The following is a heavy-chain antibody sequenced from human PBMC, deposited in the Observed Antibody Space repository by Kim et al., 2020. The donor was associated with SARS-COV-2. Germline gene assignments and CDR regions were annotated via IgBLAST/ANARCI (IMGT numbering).Heavy chain of an antibody. Sequence: GGSLRLSCAASGFTFSSYEMNWVRQAPGKGLEWVSYISSSGSTIYYADSVKGRFTISRDNAKNSLYLQMNSLRAEDTAVYYCARGPVLAAARHNWFDPWGQGTLVTVSS. CDR3: ARGPVLAAARHNWFDP. J-gene: IGHJ5*02. V-gene: IGHV3-48*03. CDR2: ISSSGSTI. CDR1: GFTFSSYE. D-gene: IGHD6-13*01.